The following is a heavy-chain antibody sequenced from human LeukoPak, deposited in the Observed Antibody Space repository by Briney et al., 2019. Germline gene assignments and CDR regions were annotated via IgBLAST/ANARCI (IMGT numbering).Heavy chain of an antibody. V-gene: IGHV3-23*01. D-gene: IGHD6-19*01. CDR1: GFTFSTYA. CDR2: ISGCSSSP. Sequence: PGGSLRLSCAASGFTFSTYAMTWVRQAPGKGLEWVSSISGCSSSPNYVDSVKGRFSISRDNSKHTVYLQTNSLRAEDTAVYYCAKGYSSGWYYFDYWGQGTLVTVSP. CDR3: AKGYSSGWYYFDY. J-gene: IGHJ4*02.